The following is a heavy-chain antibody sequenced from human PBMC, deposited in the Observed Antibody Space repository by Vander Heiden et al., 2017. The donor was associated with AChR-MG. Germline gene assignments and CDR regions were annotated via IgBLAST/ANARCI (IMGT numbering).Heavy chain of an antibody. V-gene: IGHV4-39*01. D-gene: IGHD2-2*01. J-gene: IGHJ5*02. CDR2: IYYSGST. Sequence: QLQLQESGPGLVKPSETLSLTCTVSGGSISSSSYHWGWIRQPPGKGLGWIGSIYYSGSTYYNPSLKSRVTISVDTPKNQCSLKLSSVTAADTAVYYCASAGGLGVPATYWLDPWGQGTLVTVSS. CDR3: ASAGGLGVPATYWLDP. CDR1: GGSISSSSYH.